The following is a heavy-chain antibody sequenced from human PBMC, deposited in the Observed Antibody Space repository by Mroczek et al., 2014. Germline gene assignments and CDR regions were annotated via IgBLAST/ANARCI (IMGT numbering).Heavy chain of an antibody. J-gene: IGHJ6*03. D-gene: IGHD2-2*03. CDR3: ARDRVGIVVVPAAIRTVNTTKYYYYYYMDV. CDR2: ISAYNGNT. V-gene: IGHV1-18*01. CDR1: GYTFTSYG. Sequence: SGAEVKKPGASVKVSCKASGYTFTSYGISWVRQAPGQGLEWMGWISAYNGNTNYAQKLQGRVTMTTDTSTSTAYMELRSLRSDDTAVYYCARDRVGIVVVPAAIRTVNTTKYYYYYYMDVWGKGTTVTVSS.